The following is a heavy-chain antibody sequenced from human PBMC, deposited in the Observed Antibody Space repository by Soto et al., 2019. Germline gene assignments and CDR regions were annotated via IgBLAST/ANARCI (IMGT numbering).Heavy chain of an antibody. J-gene: IGHJ4*02. CDR3: AKDVGGHYCTPTSCLYFFHS. Sequence: EVQLLESGGGFVQPGGSLRLSCAASGFSFNNYAMNWVRQAPGQGLEWVSTISDSGSTYYADSVKGRFTISRDNSKNTLYLQMKSLRAEDTAVYFCAKDVGGHYCTPTSCLYFFHSWGRGTLVTVSS. CDR1: GFSFNNYA. CDR2: ISDSGST. D-gene: IGHD2-2*01. V-gene: IGHV3-23*01.